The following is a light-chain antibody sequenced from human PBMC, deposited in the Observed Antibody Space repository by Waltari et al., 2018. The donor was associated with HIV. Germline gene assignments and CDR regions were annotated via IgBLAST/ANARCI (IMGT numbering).Light chain of an antibody. J-gene: IGLJ1*01. CDR2: KNF. V-gene: IGLV1-47*01. CDR1: SSNIETDN. Sequence: QSFLTQPPSASGTPGQTVTISCSGSSSNIETDNVYWYQQLPGMTPNLLIYKNFLRPSGVPDRFAASKSGTSASLTISGLRSADEADYYCVGWDSSLSAYVFGAGTKVAVL. CDR3: VGWDSSLSAYV.